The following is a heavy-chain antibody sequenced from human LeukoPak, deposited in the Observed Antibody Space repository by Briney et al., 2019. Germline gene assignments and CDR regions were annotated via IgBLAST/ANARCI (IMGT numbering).Heavy chain of an antibody. CDR3: ARNYNSSQWLAPGDH. CDR1: DGSMSNYY. J-gene: IGHJ4*02. V-gene: IGHV4-59*01. CDR2: IYYSGST. D-gene: IGHD6-19*01. Sequence: SETLSLTCTVSDGSMSNYYWSWIRQPPGKGLEWIGHIYYSGSTTYNPSLKSRVTMSVDTSKNQFSLKLRSVTAADTALYYCARNYNSSQWLAPGDHWGQGTLVTVSS.